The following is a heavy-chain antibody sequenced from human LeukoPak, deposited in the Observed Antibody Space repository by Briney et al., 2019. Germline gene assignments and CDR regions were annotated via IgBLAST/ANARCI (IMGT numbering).Heavy chain of an antibody. Sequence: GRSLRLSCAAYGFIFDDYAMHWVRHAAGKGMEWVSGIRWNSGRIGYADSVKGRFTISRDNVKNSLYLQMNSLRAEDTALYYCARVDTGMVYGPPYYFDYWGQGTLVTVSS. CDR2: IRWNSGRI. J-gene: IGHJ4*02. CDR3: ARVDTGMVYGPPYYFDY. V-gene: IGHV3-9*01. CDR1: GFIFDDYA. D-gene: IGHD5-18*01.